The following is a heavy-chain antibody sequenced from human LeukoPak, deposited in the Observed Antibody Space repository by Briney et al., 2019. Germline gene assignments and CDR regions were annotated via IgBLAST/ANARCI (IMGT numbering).Heavy chain of an antibody. CDR2: IYYSGST. CDR1: GGSISSYY. J-gene: IGHJ6*02. Sequence: KPSETLSLTCTVSGGSISSYYWSWIRQPPGKGLEWIGYIYYSGSTNYNPSLKSRVTISVDTSKNQFSLKLSSVTAADTAVYYCARLNYEELYYYGMDVWGQGTTVTVSS. D-gene: IGHD4-11*01. CDR3: ARLNYEELYYYGMDV. V-gene: IGHV4-59*01.